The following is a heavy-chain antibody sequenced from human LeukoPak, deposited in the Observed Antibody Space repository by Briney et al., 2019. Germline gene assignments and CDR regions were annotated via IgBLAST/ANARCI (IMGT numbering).Heavy chain of an antibody. CDR3: ATRARGYSGYDPPWARAFDI. V-gene: IGHV5-51*01. J-gene: IGHJ3*02. Sequence: GESLKISCKGSGYSFTSYWIGWVRQMPGKGLEWMGIIYPGDSDTRYSPSFQGQVTISADKSISTAYLQWSSLKASDTAMYYCATRARGYSGYDPPWARAFDIWGQGTMVTVSS. D-gene: IGHD5-12*01. CDR1: GYSFTSYW. CDR2: IYPGDSDT.